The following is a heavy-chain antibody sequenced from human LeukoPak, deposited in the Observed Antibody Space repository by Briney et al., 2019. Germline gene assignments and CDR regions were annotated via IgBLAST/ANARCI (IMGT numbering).Heavy chain of an antibody. V-gene: IGHV1-18*01. CDR1: GYTFTSCG. CDR2: ISAYNGNT. CDR3: ARVQHCGTSCYRAPYYYDYYYMDV. J-gene: IGHJ6*03. Sequence: GASVKVSCKASGYTFTSCGISWVRQAPGQGLEWMGWISAYNGNTNYAQKLQGRVTMTTDTSTSTAYMELRSLRSDDTAVYYCARVQHCGTSCYRAPYYYDYYYMDVWGKGTTVTVSS. D-gene: IGHD2-2*02.